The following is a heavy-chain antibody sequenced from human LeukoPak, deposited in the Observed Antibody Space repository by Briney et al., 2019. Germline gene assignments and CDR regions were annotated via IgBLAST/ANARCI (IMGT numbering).Heavy chain of an antibody. CDR3: ARSDDSSGYYFDY. CDR2: INPSGGST. V-gene: IGHV1-46*01. Sequence: ASVKVSCKASGYTFTSYYMHWVRQAPGQGLEWMGIINPSGGSTSYAQKFQGRVTMTTDTSTSTAYMELRSLRSDDTAVYYCARSDDSSGYYFDYWGQGTLVTVSS. J-gene: IGHJ4*02. CDR1: GYTFTSYY. D-gene: IGHD3-22*01.